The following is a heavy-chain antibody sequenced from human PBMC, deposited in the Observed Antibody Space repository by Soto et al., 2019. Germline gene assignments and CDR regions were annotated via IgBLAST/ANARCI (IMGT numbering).Heavy chain of an antibody. V-gene: IGHV3-7*01. J-gene: IGHJ4*02. Sequence: EVQLVESGGGLVQPGGSLRLSCAASGFTFSSYWMSWFRQAPGKGLEWVANMNQDGSEKYYVDSMKGRFTISRDNARNSLYLQMNSLRVEDTALYYCAKNRVETTRDKAPEFWGQGTLVTVSS. D-gene: IGHD1-7*01. CDR2: MNQDGSEK. CDR1: GFTFSSYW. CDR3: AKNRVETTRDKAPEF.